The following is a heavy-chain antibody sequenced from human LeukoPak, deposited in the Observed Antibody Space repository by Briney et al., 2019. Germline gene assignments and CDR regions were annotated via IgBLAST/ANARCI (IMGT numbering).Heavy chain of an antibody. CDR1: GLTFSNFA. CDR3: AKDSPGLALNAFDI. CDR2: ISGRGSST. D-gene: IGHD3-10*01. V-gene: IGHV3-23*01. Sequence: GGSLRLSCAASGLTFSNFAMTWVRQAPGKGLEWVSAISGRGSSTYYADSVKGRFTISRDNSKKKLFLQMNSLGAEDTAVYYCAKDSPGLALNAFDIWGQGTMGTVSS. J-gene: IGHJ3*02.